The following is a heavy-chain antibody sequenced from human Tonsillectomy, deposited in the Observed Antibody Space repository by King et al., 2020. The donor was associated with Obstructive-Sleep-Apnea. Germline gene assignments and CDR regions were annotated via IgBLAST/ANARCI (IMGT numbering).Heavy chain of an antibody. CDR1: GGSISSSSYY. CDR3: ARGQWLVRFDY. V-gene: IGHV4-39*07. Sequence: QLQESGPGLVKPSETLSLTCTVSGGSISSSSYYWVWIRHPPGKGLEWIGSIYYSGGTYYNPSLQSRVTISVDTSKNQFSLKLSSVTAADTAVYYCARGQWLVRFDYWGQGTLVTVSS. D-gene: IGHD6-19*01. J-gene: IGHJ4*02. CDR2: IYYSGGT.